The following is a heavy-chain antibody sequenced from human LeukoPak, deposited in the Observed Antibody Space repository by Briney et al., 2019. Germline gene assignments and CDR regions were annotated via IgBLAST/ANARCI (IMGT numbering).Heavy chain of an antibody. CDR1: GFTFDDYG. J-gene: IGHJ4*02. Sequence: GGSLRLSCAASGFTFDDYGMSWVRQAPGKGLEWVSGINWNGGSTGYADSVKGRFTISRDNAKNSLYLKMNRLRAEDTALYYCARERIMITFGGVTTMAGPDYWGQGTLVTVSS. D-gene: IGHD3-16*01. V-gene: IGHV3-20*04. CDR3: ARERIMITFGGVTTMAGPDY. CDR2: INWNGGST.